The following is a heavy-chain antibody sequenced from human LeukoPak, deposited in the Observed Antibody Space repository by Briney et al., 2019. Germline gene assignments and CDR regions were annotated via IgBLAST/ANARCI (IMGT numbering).Heavy chain of an antibody. CDR2: INPNSGGT. CDR1: GYTFTGYY. V-gene: IGHV1-2*02. J-gene: IGHJ6*03. D-gene: IGHD6-6*01. CDR3: ARYYRIAARRERVYYYYYYMDV. Sequence: ASVKVSCKASGYTFTGYYMHWLRQAPGQGLEWIGWINPNSGGTNYAQKFQGRVTMTRDTSISTAYMELSRLRSDDTAVYYCARYYRIAARRERVYYYYYYMDVWGKGTTVTVSS.